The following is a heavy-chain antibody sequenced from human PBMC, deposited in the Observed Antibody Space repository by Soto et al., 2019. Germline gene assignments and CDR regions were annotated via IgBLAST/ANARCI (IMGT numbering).Heavy chain of an antibody. CDR1: GFTFSSYA. D-gene: IGHD6-19*01. V-gene: IGHV3-23*01. CDR2: ISGSGGST. J-gene: IGHJ4*02. CDR3: ATPYSSGWDPRGFDY. Sequence: GGSLRLSCAASGFTFSSYAMSWVRQAPEKGLEWVSAISGSGGSTYYADSVKGRFTISRDNSKSTLYLKMNSLRAEDTAVYYCATPYSSGWDPRGFDYWGQGTLVTVSS.